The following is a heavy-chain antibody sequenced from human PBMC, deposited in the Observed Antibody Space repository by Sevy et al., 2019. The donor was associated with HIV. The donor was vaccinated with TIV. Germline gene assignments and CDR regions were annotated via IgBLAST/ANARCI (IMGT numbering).Heavy chain of an antibody. CDR1: GGSFSGYY. CDR3: ARNGGSGYLRRNYYYYYMDV. D-gene: IGHD5-12*01. J-gene: IGHJ6*03. CDR2: INHSGRT. Sequence: SETLSLTCAVYGGSFSGYYWSWIRQPPGKGLEWIGEINHSGRTNYNPSLKSRVTISVDTSKNQFSLKLSSVTAADTAVYYCARNGGSGYLRRNYYYYYMDVWGKGTTVTVSS. V-gene: IGHV4-34*01.